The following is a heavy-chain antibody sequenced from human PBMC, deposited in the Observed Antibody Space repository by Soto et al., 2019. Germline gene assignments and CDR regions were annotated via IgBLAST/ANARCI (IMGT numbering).Heavy chain of an antibody. Sequence: GGSLRLSCAASGFTFSSYAMHWVRQAPGKGLEWVAVISYDGSNKYYADSVKGRFTISRDNSKNTLYLQMNSLRAEDTAVYYCARDVVNFWSGYYKGSDYWGQGTLVTVSS. CDR1: GFTFSSYA. D-gene: IGHD3-3*01. V-gene: IGHV3-30-3*01. CDR2: ISYDGSNK. CDR3: ARDVVNFWSGYYKGSDY. J-gene: IGHJ4*02.